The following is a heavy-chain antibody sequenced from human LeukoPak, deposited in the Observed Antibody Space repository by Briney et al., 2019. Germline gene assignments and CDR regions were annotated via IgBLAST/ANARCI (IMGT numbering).Heavy chain of an antibody. J-gene: IGHJ4*02. CDR1: GLTFRNYW. CDR3: ARPIGNGYFDY. CDR2: IKEDGSEK. V-gene: IGHV3-7*05. Sequence: SGGSLRLSCAASGLTFRNYWMSWVRQAPGKGLVWVANIKEDGSEKYYVDSAKGRFTISRDNVENSLYLQMNSLRAEDTAVYYCARPIGNGYFDYWGQGTLVTVSS. D-gene: IGHD2-8*01.